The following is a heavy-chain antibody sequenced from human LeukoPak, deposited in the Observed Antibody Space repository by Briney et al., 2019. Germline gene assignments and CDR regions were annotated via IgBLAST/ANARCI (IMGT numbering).Heavy chain of an antibody. CDR2: IIPIFGTA. D-gene: IGHD3-3*01. CDR3: ARDRDFWSGYHSENWFDP. V-gene: IGHV1-69*05. CDR1: GGTFSSYA. J-gene: IGHJ5*02. Sequence: ASVKVSCKASGGTFSSYAISWVRQAPGQGLEWMGRIIPIFGTANYAQKFQGRVTITTDESTSTAYMELSSLRSEDTAVYYRARDRDFWSGYHSENWFDPWGQGTLVTVSS.